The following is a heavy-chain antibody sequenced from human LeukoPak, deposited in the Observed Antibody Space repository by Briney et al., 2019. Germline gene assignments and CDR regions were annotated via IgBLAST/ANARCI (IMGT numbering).Heavy chain of an antibody. CDR1: GFTFSSYA. Sequence: PGGSLRLSCAVSGFTFSSYAMHWVRQAPGKGLEWVAVISYDGSNKYYADSVKGRFTISRDNSKNTLYLQMNSLRAEDTAVYYCARGPAAHIIPFDYWGQGTLVTVSS. V-gene: IGHV3-30*04. J-gene: IGHJ4*02. CDR3: ARGPAAHIIPFDY. D-gene: IGHD6-13*01. CDR2: ISYDGSNK.